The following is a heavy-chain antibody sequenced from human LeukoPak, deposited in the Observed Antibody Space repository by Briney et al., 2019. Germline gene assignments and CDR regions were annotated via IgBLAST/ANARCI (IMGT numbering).Heavy chain of an antibody. D-gene: IGHD6-19*01. CDR1: GGSISSYY. CDR3: ARYGGGWYGNNWFDP. CDR2: IYTSGST. V-gene: IGHV4-4*07. Sequence: PWETLSLTCTVSGGSISSYYWSWIRQPAGKGLEWIGRIYTSGSTNYNPALKSRVAMSVDTSKNQFSLKLSSVTAADTAVYYCARYGGGWYGNNWFDPWAREPWSPSPQ. J-gene: IGHJ5*02.